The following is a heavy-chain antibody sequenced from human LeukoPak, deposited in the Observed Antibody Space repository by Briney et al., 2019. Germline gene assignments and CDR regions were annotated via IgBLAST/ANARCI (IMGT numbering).Heavy chain of an antibody. J-gene: IGHJ6*03. V-gene: IGHV1-69*05. CDR3: ASVTVTTWAPDGHMDV. CDR1: GGTFSNYA. D-gene: IGHD4-11*01. CDR2: IIPMFGTT. Sequence: VASVKVSCKASGGTFSNYAISWGRQAPGQGLEWMGRIIPMFGTTNYAQKFQGRVTITTDESTSTAYMEVSSLRIEDTAVYYCASVTVTTWAPDGHMDVWGKGTTVTVSS.